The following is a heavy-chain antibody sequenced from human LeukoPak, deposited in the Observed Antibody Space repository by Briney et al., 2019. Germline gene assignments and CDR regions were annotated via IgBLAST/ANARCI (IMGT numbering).Heavy chain of an antibody. Sequence: ASETLSLTCTVSGGSISSYYWSWIRQPPGKGLEWIGYIYYSGSTNYNPSLKSRVTISVDTSKNHFSLKLSSVTAADTAVYYCATTTIRLGYWGQGTLVTVSS. CDR2: IYYSGST. J-gene: IGHJ4*02. D-gene: IGHD1-26*01. V-gene: IGHV4-59*12. CDR1: GGSISSYY. CDR3: ATTTIRLGY.